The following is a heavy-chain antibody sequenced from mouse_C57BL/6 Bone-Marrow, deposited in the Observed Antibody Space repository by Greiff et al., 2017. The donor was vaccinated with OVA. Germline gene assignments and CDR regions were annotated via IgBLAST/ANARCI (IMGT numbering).Heavy chain of an antibody. CDR3: ARGTTVVAPFDY. CDR2: IYPRSGNT. D-gene: IGHD1-1*01. V-gene: IGHV1-81*01. CDR1: GYTFTSYG. Sequence: VKLMESGAELARPGASVKLSCKASGYTFTSYGISWVKQRTGQGLEWIGEIYPRSGNTYYNEKFKGKATLTADKSSSTAYMELRSLTSEDSAVYFCARGTTVVAPFDYWGQGTTLTVSS. J-gene: IGHJ2*01.